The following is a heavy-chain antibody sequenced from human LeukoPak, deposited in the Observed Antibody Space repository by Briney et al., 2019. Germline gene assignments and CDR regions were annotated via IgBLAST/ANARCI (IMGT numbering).Heavy chain of an antibody. V-gene: IGHV1-2*02. CDR1: GYTFTVYY. Sequence: GASVKVSCKASGYTFTVYYMHWVRQAPGQGLEWMGWINPNSGGTNYAQKFQGRVTMTRDTSISTTYMALSRLKSDDTAVYYCARDWGRYYNFDYWGQGTLVTVSS. D-gene: IGHD3-10*01. J-gene: IGHJ4*02. CDR3: ARDWGRYYNFDY. CDR2: INPNSGGT.